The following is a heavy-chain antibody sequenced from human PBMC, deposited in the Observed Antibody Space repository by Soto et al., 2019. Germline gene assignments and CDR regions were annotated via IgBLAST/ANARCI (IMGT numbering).Heavy chain of an antibody. CDR1: GVSLTSGNW. V-gene: IGHV4-4*02. Sequence: SETLSLTFAVSGVSLTSGNWWTWVRQSPQRGLEYIGEIFHDGTANYYPSFERRVAMSVDTSRNQFSLKPTSVTAADTAVYFCARLVYDTRLNYMYFDFWGPGTLVTVSS. J-gene: IGHJ4*02. CDR2: IFHDGTA. CDR3: ARLVYDTRLNYMYFDF. D-gene: IGHD3-10*01.